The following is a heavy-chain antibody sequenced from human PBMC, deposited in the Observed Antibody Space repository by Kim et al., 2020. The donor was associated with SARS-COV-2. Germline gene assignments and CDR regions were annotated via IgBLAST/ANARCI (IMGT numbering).Heavy chain of an antibody. CDR3: ARGFMVK. D-gene: IGHD3-3*01. Sequence: GGSLRLSCAASGFTFSDYWMSWVRQAPGKGLEWVANIKQDGSEKYYVDSVKGRFTISRDNAKNSLYLQMNSLRAEDTAVYYCARGFMVKWGQGTLVTVSS. CDR2: IKQDGSEK. CDR1: GFTFSDYW. V-gene: IGHV3-7*03. J-gene: IGHJ4*02.